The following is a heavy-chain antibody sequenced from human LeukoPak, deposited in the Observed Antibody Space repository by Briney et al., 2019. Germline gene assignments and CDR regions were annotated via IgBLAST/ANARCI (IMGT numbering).Heavy chain of an antibody. J-gene: IGHJ4*02. CDR3: ARVGSSWYWGDY. Sequence: GGSLRLSCAASGSTFSSYAMSWARQAPGKGLEWVSAISGSGASTYFADSVKGRFTISRDNSKNTLYLQMNSLRAEDTAIYYCARVGSSWYWGDYWGQGTLVTVSS. D-gene: IGHD6-13*01. V-gene: IGHV3-23*01. CDR1: GSTFSSYA. CDR2: ISGSGAST.